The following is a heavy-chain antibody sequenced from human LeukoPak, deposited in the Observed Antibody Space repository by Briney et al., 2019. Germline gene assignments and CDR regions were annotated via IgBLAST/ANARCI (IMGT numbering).Heavy chain of an antibody. D-gene: IGHD2-15*01. J-gene: IGHJ3*02. CDR3: ARVRYCSGGSCYAFVAFDI. V-gene: IGHV1-8*01. CDR2: MNPNSGNT. Sequence: GASVKVSCKASGYTFTSYDINWVRQATGQGLEWMGWMNPNSGNTDYAQKLKGRVTMTRNTSISTAYMELSSLRSEDTAVYYCARVRYCSGGSCYAFVAFDIWGQGTMVTVSS. CDR1: GYTFTSYD.